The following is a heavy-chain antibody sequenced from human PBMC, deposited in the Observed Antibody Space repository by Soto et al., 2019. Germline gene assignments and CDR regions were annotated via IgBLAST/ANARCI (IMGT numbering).Heavy chain of an antibody. D-gene: IGHD2-8*01. CDR3: ARGDSTDCSNGVCSFFYNRDMDV. Sequence: ASVKVSCKASGYSFTDYHIHWVRQAPGQGLEWLGRINPKSGVTSTAQKFQGWVTMTTDTSISTASMELTRLTSDDTAIYYCARGDSTDCSNGVCSFFYNRDMDVWGQGTTVTVSS. CDR2: INPKSGVT. CDR1: GYSFTDYH. J-gene: IGHJ6*02. V-gene: IGHV1-2*04.